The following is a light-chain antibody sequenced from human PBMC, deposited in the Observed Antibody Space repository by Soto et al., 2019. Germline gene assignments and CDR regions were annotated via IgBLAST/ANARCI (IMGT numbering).Light chain of an antibody. CDR1: SGSVSTRYY. Sequence: QTVVTQEPSFSVSPGGTVTLTCGVSSGSVSTRYYPSWYQQTPGQAPRTLIYSTSTRSSGVPDRFSGSIVGNKAALTISGAQADDESDYYCVLYMGSGIWVFGGRTRSPS. CDR2: STS. V-gene: IGLV8-61*01. CDR3: VLYMGSGIWV. J-gene: IGLJ3*02.